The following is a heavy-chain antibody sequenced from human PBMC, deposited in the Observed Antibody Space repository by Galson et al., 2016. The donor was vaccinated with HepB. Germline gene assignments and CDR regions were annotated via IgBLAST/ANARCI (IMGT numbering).Heavy chain of an antibody. CDR2: ISAYSGNT. D-gene: IGHD1-26*01. V-gene: IGHV1-18*01. CDR3: AREYRGSSWVYNYYGLDV. Sequence: QSGAEVKKPGASVTVSCKASGYTFTSYGISWVRQAPGQGLEWMGWISAYSGNTNYAQKLQGRVTLTTDTSTSTAYMELRSLRSDDTAVYYCAREYRGSSWVYNYYGLDVWGQGTTVSVSS. J-gene: IGHJ6*02. CDR1: GYTFTSYG.